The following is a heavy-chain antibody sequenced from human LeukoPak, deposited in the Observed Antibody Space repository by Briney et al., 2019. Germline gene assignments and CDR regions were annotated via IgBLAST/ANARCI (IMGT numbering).Heavy chain of an antibody. V-gene: IGHV3-23*01. Sequence: GGSLRLSCAASGFTFSSYAMSWVRQAPGKGLEWVSGISSSGGRTYYADSVKGRFTISSDNSKNTLYLQMNSLRAEDTAVYYCAKGGSSNWNYVSYYWGQGTLVTVSS. CDR2: ISSSGGRT. CDR3: AKGGSSNWNYVSYY. CDR1: GFTFSSYA. J-gene: IGHJ4*02. D-gene: IGHD1-7*01.